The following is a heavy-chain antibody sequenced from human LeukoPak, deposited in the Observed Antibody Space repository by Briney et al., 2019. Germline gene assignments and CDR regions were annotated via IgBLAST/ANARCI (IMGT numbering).Heavy chain of an antibody. CDR1: GYTFTSYT. V-gene: IGHV1-2*02. CDR2: INPNSGGT. D-gene: IGHD5-18*01. J-gene: IGHJ3*02. CDR3: ARRGYSYDAFDI. Sequence: ASVKVSCKASGYTFTSYTVHWVRQAPGQRLEWMGWINPNSGGTNYAQKFQGRVTITRDTSISTAYMELSRLRSDDTAVYYCARRGYSYDAFDIWGQGTMVTVSS.